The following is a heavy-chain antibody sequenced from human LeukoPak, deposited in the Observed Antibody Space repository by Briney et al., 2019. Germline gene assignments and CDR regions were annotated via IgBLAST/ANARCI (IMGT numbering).Heavy chain of an antibody. Sequence: SETLSLTCTVSGGSISSYYWSWIRQPPGKGLEWIRYIYYSGSTNYNPSLKSRVTISVDTSKNQFSLKLSSVTAADTAVYYCAASRGGLRSLDYWGQGTLVTVSS. CDR2: IYYSGST. V-gene: IGHV4-59*01. D-gene: IGHD3-3*01. J-gene: IGHJ4*02. CDR3: AASRGGLRSLDY. CDR1: GGSISSYY.